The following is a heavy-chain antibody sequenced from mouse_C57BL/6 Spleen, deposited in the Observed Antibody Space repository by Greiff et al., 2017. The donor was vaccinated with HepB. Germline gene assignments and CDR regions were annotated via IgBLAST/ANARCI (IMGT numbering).Heavy chain of an antibody. CDR1: GYSITSGYY. D-gene: IGHD1-1*01. CDR2: ISYDGSN. CDR3: ALTGRYAMDY. V-gene: IGHV3-6*01. Sequence: EVKLVESGPGLVKPSQSLSLTCSVTGYSITSGYYWNWIRQFPGNKLEWMGYISYDGSNNYNPSLKNRISITRDTSKNQFFLKLNSVTTEDTATYYCALTGRYAMDYWGQGTSVTVSS. J-gene: IGHJ4*01.